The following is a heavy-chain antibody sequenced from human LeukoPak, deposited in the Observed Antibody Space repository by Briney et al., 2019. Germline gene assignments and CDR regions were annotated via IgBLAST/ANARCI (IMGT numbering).Heavy chain of an antibody. J-gene: IGHJ2*01. D-gene: IGHD4-17*01. V-gene: IGHV3-53*01. CDR2: IYSGGST. Sequence: GGSLRLSCAASGFTVSSNYMSWVRQAPGKGLEWVSVIYSGGSTYYADSVKGRFTISRDNSKNTLYLQMNSLRAEDTAVYYCARDGDYGDYPDYWYFDLWGRGTLVTVSS. CDR3: ARDGDYGDYPDYWYFDL. CDR1: GFTVSSNY.